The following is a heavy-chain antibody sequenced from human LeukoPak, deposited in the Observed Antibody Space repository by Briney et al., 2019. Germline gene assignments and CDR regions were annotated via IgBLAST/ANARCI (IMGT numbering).Heavy chain of an antibody. CDR2: IIPILGIA. CDR1: GGTFSSYA. V-gene: IGHV1-69*04. CDR3: ARGAPVGVVVVVAANNWFDP. J-gene: IGHJ5*02. Sequence: SVKVSCKASGGTFSSYAISWVRQAPGQGLEWMGRIIPILGIANYAQKFQGRVTITADKSTSTAYMKLSSLRSEDTAVYYCARGAPVGVVVVVAANNWFDPWGQGTLVTVSS. D-gene: IGHD2-15*01.